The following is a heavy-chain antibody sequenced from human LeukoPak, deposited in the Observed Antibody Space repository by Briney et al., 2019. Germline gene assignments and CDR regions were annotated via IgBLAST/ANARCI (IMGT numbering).Heavy chain of an antibody. D-gene: IGHD3-22*01. J-gene: IGHJ4*02. Sequence: GVSLRLSCAASGFTFSSYAMSWVRQAPGKGLEWVSAISGSGGSTYYADSVKGRFTISRDNSKNTLYLQMNSLRAEDTAVYYCAKEDLQRTYYYDSSGYYYFDYWGQGTLVTVSS. CDR2: ISGSGGST. CDR1: GFTFSSYA. CDR3: AKEDLQRTYYYDSSGYYYFDY. V-gene: IGHV3-23*01.